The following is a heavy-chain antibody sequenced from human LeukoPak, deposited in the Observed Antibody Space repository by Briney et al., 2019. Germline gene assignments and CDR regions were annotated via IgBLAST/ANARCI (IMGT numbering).Heavy chain of an antibody. J-gene: IGHJ6*04. CDR2: INHSGST. V-gene: IGHV4-34*01. CDR1: GGSFSGYY. CDR3: ARHRVVVITMGMDV. Sequence: SETLSLTCAVYGGSFSGYYWSWIRQPPGKGLEWIGEINHSGSTNYNPSLKSRVTISVDTSKNQFSLKLSSVTAADTAVYYCARHRVVVITMGMDVWGKGTTVTVSS. D-gene: IGHD3-22*01.